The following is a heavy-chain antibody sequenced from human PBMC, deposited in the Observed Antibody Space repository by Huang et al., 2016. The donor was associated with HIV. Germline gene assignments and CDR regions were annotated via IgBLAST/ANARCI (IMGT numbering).Heavy chain of an antibody. D-gene: IGHD3-3*01. J-gene: IGHJ1*01. CDR1: GASINSNIFY. CDR2: IYYSGTT. V-gene: IGHV4-39*02. Sequence: QESGPGLVGPSETLSFTCAVSGASINSNIFYWGWIGRPPGKGLEWIGSIYYSGTTYYNPALKRRARIAVDASKNRMFLHLRSLTAADTGVYYCARTGVAVSDDPEYFQHWGQGALVTIS. CDR3: ARTGVAVSDDPEYFQH.